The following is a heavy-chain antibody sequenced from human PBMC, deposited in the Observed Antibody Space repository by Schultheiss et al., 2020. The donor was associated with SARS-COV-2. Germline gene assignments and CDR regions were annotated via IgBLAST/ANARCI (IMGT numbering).Heavy chain of an antibody. J-gene: IGHJ4*02. Sequence: GGSLRLSCAASGFTFSSYGMHWVRQAPGKGLEWVAVISYDGSNKYYADSVKGRFSISRDNSKNTLYLQMNSLRAEDTAVYYCARDRRASTYYYGSGIPFDYWGQGTLVTVSS. V-gene: IGHV3-30*03. D-gene: IGHD3-10*01. CDR3: ARDRRASTYYYGSGIPFDY. CDR2: ISYDGSNK. CDR1: GFTFSSYG.